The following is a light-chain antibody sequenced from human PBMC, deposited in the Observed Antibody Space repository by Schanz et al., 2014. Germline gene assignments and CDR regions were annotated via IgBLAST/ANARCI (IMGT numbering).Light chain of an antibody. CDR2: EVS. CDR3: SSYTSSRDVL. CDR1: SSDVGDYNY. J-gene: IGLJ2*01. V-gene: IGLV2-8*01. Sequence: QSALTQPPSASGSPGQSVTISCTGTSSDVGDYNYVSWYQQHPGKAPKLMIYEVSKRPSGVPDRFSGSKSGNTASLTVSGLQAEDEADYYCSSYTSSRDVLFGGGTKLTVL.